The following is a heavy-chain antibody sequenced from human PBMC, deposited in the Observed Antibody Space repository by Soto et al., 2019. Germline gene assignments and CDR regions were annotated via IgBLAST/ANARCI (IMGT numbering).Heavy chain of an antibody. Sequence: SETLSLTCTVSGGSISSYYWSWIRQPAGKGLEWIGRIYTSGSTNYNPSLKSRVTMSVDTSKNQFSLKLSSVTAADTAVYYCARVYSSPYYYYYGMDVWGQGTTVTVSS. CDR3: ARVYSSPYYYYYGMDV. CDR1: GGSISSYY. V-gene: IGHV4-4*07. D-gene: IGHD6-13*01. J-gene: IGHJ6*02. CDR2: IYTSGST.